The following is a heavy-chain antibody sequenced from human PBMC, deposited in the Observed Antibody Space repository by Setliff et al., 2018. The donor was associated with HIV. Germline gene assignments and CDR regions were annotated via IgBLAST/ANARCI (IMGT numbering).Heavy chain of an antibody. CDR2: IKQDGSEK. Sequence: GESLRLSCAASGFTFNTYWMTWVRQAPGKGLEWVANIKQDGSEKYYADSVEGRFTISRDNAKNSLYLHMSSLRGEDTAIYYCARDRRYYNFWSGYSPYYFDSWGQGTLVTVSS. V-gene: IGHV3-7*01. CDR1: GFTFNTYW. CDR3: ARDRRYYNFWSGYSPYYFDS. J-gene: IGHJ4*02. D-gene: IGHD3-3*01.